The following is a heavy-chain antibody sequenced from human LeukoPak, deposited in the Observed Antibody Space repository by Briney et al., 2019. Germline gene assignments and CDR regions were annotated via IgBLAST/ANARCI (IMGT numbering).Heavy chain of an antibody. V-gene: IGHV3-23*01. Sequence: PGGSLRLSCAASGFTFSSYAMSWVRQAPGKGLEWVSAISGSGGSTYYADSVKGRFTISRDNSKNTAYLQMNSLKTEDTAVYYCTRHVASGGSGIDYWGRGTLVTVSS. J-gene: IGHJ4*02. CDR2: ISGSGGST. CDR1: GFTFSSYA. D-gene: IGHD3-10*01. CDR3: TRHVASGGSGIDY.